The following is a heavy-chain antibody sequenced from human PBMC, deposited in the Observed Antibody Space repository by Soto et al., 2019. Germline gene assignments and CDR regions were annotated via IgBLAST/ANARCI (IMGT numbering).Heavy chain of an antibody. CDR2: ISNSGGDT. CDR1: GFTFSSHA. J-gene: IGHJ4*02. Sequence: GGSLRLSCAASGFTFSSHAMSWVRQAPGKGLEWVSGISNSGGDTFYADSVKGRFTISRDNSKNTLYLQMNSLRVEDTAVYYCAKGRFNFDYWGQGTLVTVSS. V-gene: IGHV3-23*01. CDR3: AKGRFNFDY.